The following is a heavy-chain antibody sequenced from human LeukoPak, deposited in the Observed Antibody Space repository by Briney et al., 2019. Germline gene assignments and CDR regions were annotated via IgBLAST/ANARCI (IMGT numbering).Heavy chain of an antibody. Sequence: PSETLSLTCTVSGGSVSNYYWSWIRQPPGKGLEWIGYIYHSGSTNYNPSLKSRVTISVDTSKNQFSLKLNSVTAADTAVYYCARVIVATIGSYFDYWGQGTLVTVSS. CDR3: ARVIVATIGSYFDY. J-gene: IGHJ4*02. CDR1: GGSVSNYY. D-gene: IGHD5-12*01. V-gene: IGHV4-59*02. CDR2: IYHSGST.